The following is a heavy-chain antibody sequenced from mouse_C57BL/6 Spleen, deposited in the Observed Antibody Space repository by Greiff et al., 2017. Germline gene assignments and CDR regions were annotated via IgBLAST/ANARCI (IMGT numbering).Heavy chain of an antibody. Sequence: EVKLQESGGGLVKPGGSLKLSCAASGFTFSDYGMHWVRQAPEKGLEWVAYISSGSSTIYYADTVKGRFTISRDNAKNTLFLQMTSLRSEDTAMYYCAANYYGPYYYAMDYWGQGTSVTVAS. J-gene: IGHJ4*01. CDR3: AANYYGPYYYAMDY. D-gene: IGHD1-1*01. V-gene: IGHV5-17*01. CDR1: GFTFSDYG. CDR2: ISSGSSTI.